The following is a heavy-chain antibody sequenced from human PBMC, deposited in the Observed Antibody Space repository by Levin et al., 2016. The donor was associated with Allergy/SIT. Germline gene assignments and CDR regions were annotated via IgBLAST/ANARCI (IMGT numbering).Heavy chain of an antibody. CDR1: GGSISSYY. J-gene: IGHJ4*02. V-gene: IGHV4-59*01. CDR2: IYYSGST. D-gene: IGHD3-22*01. CDR3: ARGEYYYDSSGYLYY. Sequence: SETLSLTCTVSGGSISSYYWSWIRQPPGKGLEWIGYIYYSGSTNYNPSLKSRVTISVDTSKNQFSLKLSSVTAADTAVYYCARGEYYYDSSGYLYYWGQGTLVTVSS.